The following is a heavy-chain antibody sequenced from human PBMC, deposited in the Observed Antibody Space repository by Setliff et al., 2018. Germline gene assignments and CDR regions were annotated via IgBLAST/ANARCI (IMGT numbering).Heavy chain of an antibody. D-gene: IGHD3-16*01. Sequence: SGGSLRLSCEGFGFSLDDYAMNWVRQAPGKGLEWLSRINWDGGIIEYADYVKGRFTISKDNARNSLYLQMNSLRVDDTAFYYCARDFGGTVVPSPMDHWGQGTLVTVSS. CDR1: GFSLDDYA. CDR3: ARDFGGTVVPSPMDH. CDR2: INWDGGII. J-gene: IGHJ4*02. V-gene: IGHV3-20*04.